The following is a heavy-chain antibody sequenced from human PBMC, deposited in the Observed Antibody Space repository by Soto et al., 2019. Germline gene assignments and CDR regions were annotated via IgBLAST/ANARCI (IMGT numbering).Heavy chain of an antibody. CDR3: AREGATAAKMFDY. V-gene: IGHV1-46*01. CDR2: INPNGDTT. J-gene: IGHJ4*02. Sequence: GASVKVSCKASGYTFSNYYMHWVRQAPGQGLEWMGGINPNGDTTYYAQKFLGRLTVTRDTSTSTVYIELSSLRSDDTAVYYCAREGATAAKMFDYWGQGTLVTVSS. D-gene: IGHD2-2*01. CDR1: GYTFSNYY.